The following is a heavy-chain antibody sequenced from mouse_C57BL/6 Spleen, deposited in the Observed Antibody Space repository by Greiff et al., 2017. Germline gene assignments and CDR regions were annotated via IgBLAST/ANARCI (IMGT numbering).Heavy chain of an antibody. CDR3: ARDAGTPAWFAY. D-gene: IGHD4-1*01. J-gene: IGHJ3*01. Sequence: VQLQESGAELVKPGASVKISCKASGYAFSSYWMNWVKQRPGKGLEWIGQIYPGGGDTTYNGKFKGQATLTADKSSSTAYMQLSSLTSEDSAVYFCARDAGTPAWFAYWGQGTLVTVSA. V-gene: IGHV1-80*01. CDR1: GYAFSSYW. CDR2: IYPGGGDT.